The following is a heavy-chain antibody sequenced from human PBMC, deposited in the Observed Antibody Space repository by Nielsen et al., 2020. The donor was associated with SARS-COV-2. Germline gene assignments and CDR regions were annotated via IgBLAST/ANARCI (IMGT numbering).Heavy chain of an antibody. V-gene: IGHV5-51*01. Sequence: GESLKISCKGSGYSFTSYWIGWVRQMPGKGLEWMGIIYPGDSDTRYSPSFQGQVTISADKSISTAYLQWSSLRASDTAIYYCARNDILTGYSPDYWGQGTLVTVSS. D-gene: IGHD3-9*01. J-gene: IGHJ4*02. CDR1: GYSFTSYW. CDR2: IYPGDSDT. CDR3: ARNDILTGYSPDY.